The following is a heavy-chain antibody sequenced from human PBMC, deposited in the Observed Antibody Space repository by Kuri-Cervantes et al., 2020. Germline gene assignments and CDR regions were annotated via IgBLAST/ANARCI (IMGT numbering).Heavy chain of an antibody. Sequence: GESLKIFCAASGFTFSSYSMNWVRQAPGKGLEWVSYISSSSSTIYYADSVKGRFTISRDNAKNTLYLQMNSLRDEDTAVYYCAKSDWFDPWGQGTLVTVSS. CDR2: ISSSSSTI. V-gene: IGHV3-48*02. CDR3: AKSDWFDP. CDR1: GFTFSSYS. J-gene: IGHJ5*02.